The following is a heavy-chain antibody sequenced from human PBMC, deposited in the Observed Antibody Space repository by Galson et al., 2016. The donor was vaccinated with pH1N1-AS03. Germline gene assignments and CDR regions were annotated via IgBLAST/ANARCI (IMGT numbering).Heavy chain of an antibody. CDR2: INPNSGGT. CDR1: GYVFSDYY. CDR3: ARTNYYHSSGDY. V-gene: IGHV1-2*02. D-gene: IGHD3-22*01. J-gene: IGHJ4*02. Sequence: SVKVSCKASGYVFSDYYIHWVRQAPGQGLEWMGWINPNSGGTLYAPKFQGRVTITRDTSIRTAFMEVTWLTSDDTAVYYCARTNYYHSSGDYWGQGTLVTVSS.